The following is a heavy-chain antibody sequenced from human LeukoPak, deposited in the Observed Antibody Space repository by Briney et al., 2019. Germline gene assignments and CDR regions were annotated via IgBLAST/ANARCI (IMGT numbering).Heavy chain of an antibody. V-gene: IGHV3-23*01. D-gene: IGHD6-19*01. J-gene: IGHJ4*02. Sequence: QPGGSLRLSCAASGFTFSTYGVYWVRQAPGKGLEWVSSNSGGSSYYADSVKGRFTTSRDNSKNTLYLQMNSLRAEDTAVYYCAKDLGSSGWYIDYWGQGTLVTVSS. CDR3: AKDLGSSGWYIDY. CDR1: GFTFSTYG. CDR2: NSGGSS.